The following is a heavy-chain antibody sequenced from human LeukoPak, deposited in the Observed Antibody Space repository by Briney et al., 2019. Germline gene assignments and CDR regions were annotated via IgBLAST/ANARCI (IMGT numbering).Heavy chain of an antibody. Sequence: AGGSLRLSCIASGFAFNSYEMNWVRQAPGKGLEWVSYISSSGSIKHYEDSVKGRFTISRDNAKNSLYLQMNSLRAEDTAVYYCARARYTSGWETLDYWGQGTLVTVSS. V-gene: IGHV3-48*03. CDR1: GFAFNSYE. J-gene: IGHJ4*02. D-gene: IGHD6-19*01. CDR2: ISSSGSIK. CDR3: ARARYTSGWETLDY.